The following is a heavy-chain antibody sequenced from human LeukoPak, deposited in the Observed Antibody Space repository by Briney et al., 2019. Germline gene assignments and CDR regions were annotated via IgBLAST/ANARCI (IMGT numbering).Heavy chain of an antibody. J-gene: IGHJ6*02. D-gene: IGHD3-22*01. CDR2: INPNSGGT. CDR3: ARDPGYYYDSSGYYYYYGMDV. CDR1: GYTFTGYY. V-gene: IGHV1-2*02. Sequence: GASVKVSCKASGYTFTGYYMHWVRQAPGQGLEWMGWINPNSGGTNYAQKFQGRGTMTRDTSISTAYMELSRLRSDDTAVYYCARDPGYYYDSSGYYYYYGMDVWGQGTTVTVSS.